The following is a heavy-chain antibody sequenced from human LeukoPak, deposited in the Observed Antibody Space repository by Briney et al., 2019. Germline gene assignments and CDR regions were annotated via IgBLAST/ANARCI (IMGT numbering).Heavy chain of an antibody. D-gene: IGHD2-2*01. Sequence: GGSLRLSCAASGFTFSSYAMSWVRQAPGKGLEWVSAISGSGGSTYYADSVKGRFTISRDNSKNTLYLQMNSLRAEDTAVYYCAKDSDELVVPAAKVEGWFDPWGQGTLVTVSS. J-gene: IGHJ5*02. CDR3: AKDSDELVVPAAKVEGWFDP. CDR1: GFTFSSYA. V-gene: IGHV3-23*01. CDR2: ISGSGGST.